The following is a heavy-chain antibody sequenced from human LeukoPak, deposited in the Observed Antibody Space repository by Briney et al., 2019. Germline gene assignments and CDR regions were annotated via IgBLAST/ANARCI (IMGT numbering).Heavy chain of an antibody. J-gene: IGHJ4*02. CDR3: VRDNPRCCGVVPANIDDY. D-gene: IGHD2-15*01. Sequence: GGSLRLSCVASGFSFRNYGMHWVRQAPGKGLEWVTFIRSDSSYKYYADSVKGRFTTSRDNSKSTLDLQMHSLRAEDTAVYYCVRDNPRCCGVVPANIDDYWGQGTLVTVSS. CDR1: GFSFRNYG. CDR2: IRSDSSYK. V-gene: IGHV3-30*02.